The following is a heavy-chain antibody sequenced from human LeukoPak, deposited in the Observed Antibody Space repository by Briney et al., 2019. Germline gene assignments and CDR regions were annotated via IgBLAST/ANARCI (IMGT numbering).Heavy chain of an antibody. V-gene: IGHV5-51*01. J-gene: IGHJ4*02. CDR3: ARHSRTDIVATVMYDY. CDR2: IYPGDSDT. CDR1: GYSFTSYW. Sequence: GESLKISCKGSGYSFTSYWIGWVRQMPGKGLEWMGIIYPGDSDTRYSPSFQGQVTISADKSISTAYLQWSSLKASDTAMYYCARHSRTDIVATVMYDYWGQGTLVTASS. D-gene: IGHD5-12*01.